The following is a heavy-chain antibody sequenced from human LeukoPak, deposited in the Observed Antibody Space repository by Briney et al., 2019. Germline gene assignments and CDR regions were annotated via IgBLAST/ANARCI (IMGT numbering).Heavy chain of an antibody. Sequence: PSETLSLTCAVSGYSISSGYYWGWIRQPPGKGLEWIGSIYHSGSTYYNPSLKSRATISVDTSKNQFSLKLSSVTAADTAVYYCVRTSSMVRGVIGGFLRYWGQGTLVTVSS. CDR1: GYSISSGYY. CDR2: IYHSGST. D-gene: IGHD3-10*01. CDR3: VRTSSMVRGVIGGFLRY. V-gene: IGHV4-38-2*01. J-gene: IGHJ4*02.